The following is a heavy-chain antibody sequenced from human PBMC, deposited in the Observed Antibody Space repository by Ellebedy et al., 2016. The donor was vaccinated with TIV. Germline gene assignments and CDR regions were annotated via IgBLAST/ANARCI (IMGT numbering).Heavy chain of an antibody. CDR3: AKDYDSGYRYYFDY. Sequence: GESLKISXAASRFTFDDYSMHWVRQPPGKGLEWVSVISWDGRSTYYADSVKGRFTISRDNSKNPLYLQMNSLRSEDTALYYCAKDYDSGYRYYFDYWGLGTLVTVSS. CDR2: ISWDGRST. V-gene: IGHV3-43*01. J-gene: IGHJ4*02. CDR1: RFTFDDYS. D-gene: IGHD5-12*01.